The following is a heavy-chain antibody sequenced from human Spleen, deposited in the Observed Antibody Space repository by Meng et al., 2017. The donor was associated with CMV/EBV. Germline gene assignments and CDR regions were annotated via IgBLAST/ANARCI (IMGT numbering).Heavy chain of an antibody. J-gene: IGHJ6*02. Sequence: GESLKISCAASGFTFSSYSMNWVRQAPGKGLEWVSSISSSSSYIYYADSVKGRFTISRDNAKNSLYLQMNSLRAEDTAVYYCARDRSNYDFWSGGYYYYYGMDVWGQGTTVTVSS. CDR1: GFTFSSYS. D-gene: IGHD3-3*01. CDR3: ARDRSNYDFWSGGYYYYYGMDV. V-gene: IGHV3-21*01. CDR2: ISSSSSYI.